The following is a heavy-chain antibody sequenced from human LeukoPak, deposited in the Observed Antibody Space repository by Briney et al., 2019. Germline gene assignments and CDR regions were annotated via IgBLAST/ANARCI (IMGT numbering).Heavy chain of an antibody. CDR1: GFTFSSYG. CDR2: IWYDGSNK. V-gene: IGHV3-33*06. Sequence: GGSLRLSCAASGFTFSSYGMHWVRQAPGKGLEWVAVIWYDGSNKYYADSVKGRFTISRDDSKNTLYLQMNSLRAEDTAAYYCAKDGYSSSWYGYYYYYMDVWGKGTTVTVSS. D-gene: IGHD6-13*01. J-gene: IGHJ6*03. CDR3: AKDGYSSSWYGYYYYYMDV.